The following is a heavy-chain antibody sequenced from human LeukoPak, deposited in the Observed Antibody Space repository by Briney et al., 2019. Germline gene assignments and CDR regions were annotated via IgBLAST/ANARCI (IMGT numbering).Heavy chain of an antibody. J-gene: IGHJ6*03. Sequence: QTGGSLRLSCAASGFTFSGSAMHWVRQASGKGLEWVGRIRSKANSYATAYAASVKGRFTISRDDSKNTAYLQMNSLKTEDTAVYYCTRHGEVYSSGHYYYYYYMDVWGKGTTVTVSS. V-gene: IGHV3-73*01. D-gene: IGHD6-19*01. CDR1: GFTFSGSA. CDR2: IRSKANSYAT. CDR3: TRHGEVYSSGHYYYYYYMDV.